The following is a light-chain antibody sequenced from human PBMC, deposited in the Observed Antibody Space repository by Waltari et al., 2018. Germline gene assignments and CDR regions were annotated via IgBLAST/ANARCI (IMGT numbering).Light chain of an antibody. CDR1: SSDVGGYNY. CDR2: DVT. J-gene: IGLJ2*01. V-gene: IGLV2-8*01. CDR3: SSYAGSNNLGV. Sequence: QSALTQPPSASGSPGQSVTISCTGTSSDVGGYNYVSWYQQHPGKAPQLMIYDVTQRPSGVPDRFSGSKSGNTAYLTVSGLQTEDEADYYCSSYAGSNNLGVFGGGTKLTVL.